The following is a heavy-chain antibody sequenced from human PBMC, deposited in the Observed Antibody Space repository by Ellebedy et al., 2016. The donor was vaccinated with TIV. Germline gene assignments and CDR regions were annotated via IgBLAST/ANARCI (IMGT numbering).Heavy chain of an antibody. CDR3: GRDGVTGNGRWDWLDP. V-gene: IGHV3-23*03. CDR1: GFSFSTYA. Sequence: GESLKISCVGSGFSFSTYATAWVRQTPGKGLEWVSGIYRGGTKTYYADSVKGRFTISRDNSKNTMYLEMNSLRAEDSAIYYCGRDGVTGNGRWDWLDPWGQGTLVTVSS. D-gene: IGHD2-21*02. J-gene: IGHJ5*02. CDR2: IYRGGTKT.